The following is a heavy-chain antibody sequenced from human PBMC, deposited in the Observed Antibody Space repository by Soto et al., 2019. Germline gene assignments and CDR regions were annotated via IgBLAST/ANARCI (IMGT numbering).Heavy chain of an antibody. CDR2: ISAYNGNT. V-gene: IGHV1-18*01. CDR1: GYTFTSYG. CDR3: ARYLLSFRYTYYGSSCRALDY. J-gene: IGHJ4*02. D-gene: IGHD6-6*01. Sequence: ASVKVSCKASGYTFTSYGISWVRQAPGQGLEWMGWISAYNGNTNYAQKLQGRVTMTTDTSTSTAYMELRSLRSDDTAVYYCARYLLSFRYTYYGSSCRALDYWGQGTLVTVSS.